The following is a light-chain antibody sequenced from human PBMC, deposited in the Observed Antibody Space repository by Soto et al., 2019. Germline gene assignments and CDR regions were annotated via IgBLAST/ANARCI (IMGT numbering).Light chain of an antibody. CDR1: QSVSNS. CDR2: GAS. Sequence: EIVLTQSPGTLSLSPGERATLSCRASQSVSNSLAWYQQKTGQAPRLLISGASSRATGIPDRFSGSGSETDFTLTISRVEPEDFALYYCQQYGSSPITFGQGTRLEIK. CDR3: QQYGSSPIT. J-gene: IGKJ5*01. V-gene: IGKV3-20*01.